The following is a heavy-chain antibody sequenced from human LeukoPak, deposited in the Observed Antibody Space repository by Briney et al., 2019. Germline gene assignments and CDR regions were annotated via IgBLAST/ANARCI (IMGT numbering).Heavy chain of an antibody. CDR3: ARDKARGSILGPRTAAPGTFDY. V-gene: IGHV3-30*02. D-gene: IGHD6-13*01. J-gene: IGHJ4*02. CDR2: IRYDGSNK. CDR1: GFTFSSYA. Sequence: GGSLRLSCAASGFTFSSYAVSLVRQAPGKGLEGVAFIRYDGSNKYYVDSVRGRFTISRDNSKNTLYLQMNSLRNEDTAVYFCARDKARGSILGPRTAAPGTFDYWGQGTLVTVSS.